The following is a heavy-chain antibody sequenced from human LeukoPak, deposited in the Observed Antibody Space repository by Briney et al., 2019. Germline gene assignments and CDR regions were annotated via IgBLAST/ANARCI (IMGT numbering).Heavy chain of an antibody. CDR1: GFTFSSYN. CDR2: ISSSSRTI. CDR3: ARAGFDY. Sequence: AGGSLRLSCAASGFTFSSYNINWVRQAPGKGLEWVSYISSSSRTIYYADSVEGRFTISRDNAKNSLYLQMNSLRAEDTAVYYCARAGFDYWGQGTLVTVSS. J-gene: IGHJ4*02. V-gene: IGHV3-48*01.